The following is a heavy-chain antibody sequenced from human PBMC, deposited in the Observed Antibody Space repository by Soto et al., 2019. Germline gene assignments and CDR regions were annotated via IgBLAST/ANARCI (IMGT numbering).Heavy chain of an antibody. CDR1: GFTFSSYG. V-gene: IGHV3-30*18. Sequence: GGSLRLSFAASGFTFSSYGMHWVRQAPGKGLEWVAVISYDGSNKYYADSVKGRFTISRDNSKNTLYLQMNSLRAEDTAVYYCAKDKVIAVAGTVYYFDYWGQGTLVTVSS. CDR2: ISYDGSNK. CDR3: AKDKVIAVAGTVYYFDY. D-gene: IGHD6-19*01. J-gene: IGHJ4*02.